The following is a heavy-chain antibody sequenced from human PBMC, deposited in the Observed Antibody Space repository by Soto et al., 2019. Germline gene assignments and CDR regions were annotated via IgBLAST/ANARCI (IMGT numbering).Heavy chain of an antibody. V-gene: IGHV4-4*02. Sequence: LTCAFSGGTISSDNWWTWVRQPLGKGLEWIGEMYHSGSTNYSPSLKSRVTISVDKSKNQSSLKLTSVTAADTALYYCARASARFFEIFYWGQG. CDR1: GGTISSDNW. D-gene: IGHD3-9*01. J-gene: IGHJ4*02. CDR2: MYHSGST. CDR3: ARASARFFEIFY.